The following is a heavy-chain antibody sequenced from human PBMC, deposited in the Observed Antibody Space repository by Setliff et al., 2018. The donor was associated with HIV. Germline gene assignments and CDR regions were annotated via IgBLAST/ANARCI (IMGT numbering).Heavy chain of an antibody. D-gene: IGHD2-2*01. CDR2: IYHSGST. CDR1: GGSISSSSYY. V-gene: IGHV4-39*07. J-gene: IGHJ4*02. Sequence: PSETLSLTCTVSGGSISSSSYYWGWIRQPPGKGLEWIGEIYHSGSTKYNPSLKSRVTMSVDTSKNQFSLKVSSVTAADTAVYYCARAQLEVQYQLVFDYWGQGTLVTVSS. CDR3: ARAQLEVQYQLVFDY.